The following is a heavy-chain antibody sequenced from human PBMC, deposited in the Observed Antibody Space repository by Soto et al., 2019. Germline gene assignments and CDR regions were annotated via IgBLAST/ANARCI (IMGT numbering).Heavy chain of an antibody. J-gene: IGHJ4*02. V-gene: IGHV4-59*08. CDR3: ARRYGGTFDY. D-gene: IGHD2-15*01. CDR1: RGSISSYY. CDR2: IYYSGST. Sequence: PSETLCLTCTLSRGSISSYYWRSLRQPPGKGLEWIGYIYYSGSTNYNPTLKSRVTISVDTSKNQFSLKLSSVTAADTAVYYCARRYGGTFDYWGQGTLVTVSS.